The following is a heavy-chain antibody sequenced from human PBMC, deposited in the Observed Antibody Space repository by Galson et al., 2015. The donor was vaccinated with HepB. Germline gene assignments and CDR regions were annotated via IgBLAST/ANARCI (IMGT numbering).Heavy chain of an antibody. CDR2: ISYDGSSV. CDR3: VRVQQLQFYTIDV. V-gene: IGHV3-30*04. D-gene: IGHD5-24*01. J-gene: IGHJ6*02. CDR1: GFTFNSYA. Sequence: SLRLSCAASGFTFNSYAMHWVRQAPGKGLEWVAVISYDGSSVYYADSVKGRFTISRDNSKSTLYLQMNSLRAEDTAVYYCVRVQQLQFYTIDVWGQGITVTVSS.